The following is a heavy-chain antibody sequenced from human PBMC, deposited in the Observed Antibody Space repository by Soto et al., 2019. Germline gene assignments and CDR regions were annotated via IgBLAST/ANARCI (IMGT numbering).Heavy chain of an antibody. CDR1: GYCFTIYL. V-gene: IGHV5-51*01. Sequence: GESPKTSCRGSGYCFTIYLIGWVRQLPGKGLDWMWFIYPGDSDTRYSPSFQLQVTISADKSISTAYLYWSSLKASDTAMYYRARVYPTSRWIDYWGQGTLVTVSS. CDR3: ARVYPTSRWIDY. D-gene: IGHD2-2*01. J-gene: IGHJ4*02. CDR2: IYPGDSDT.